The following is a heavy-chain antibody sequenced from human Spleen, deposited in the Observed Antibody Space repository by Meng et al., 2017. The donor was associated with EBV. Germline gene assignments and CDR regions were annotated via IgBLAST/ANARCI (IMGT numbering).Heavy chain of an antibody. D-gene: IGHD6-19*01. V-gene: IGHV4-39*01. J-gene: IGHJ5*02. CDR2: VHYTGST. CDR3: ARPFPSWQSPRLDPFGA. CDR1: GDSISSFYY. Sequence: LQRRESGPGQGKPSETLSLTCTVSGDSISSFYYWGWIRQPPGRGLEWIGSVHYTGSTYYSPSLKSRVTVSVDTSKNQFSLRLTSVTAADTAVYYCARPFPSWQSPRLDPFGAWGQGTLVTAPQ.